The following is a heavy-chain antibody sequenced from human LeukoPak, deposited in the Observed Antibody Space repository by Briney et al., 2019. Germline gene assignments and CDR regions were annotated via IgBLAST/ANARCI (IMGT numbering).Heavy chain of an antibody. CDR3: ARDLAFSRLDY. J-gene: IGHJ4*02. CDR2: ISGTGGRT. D-gene: IGHD2/OR15-2a*01. Sequence: PGGSLRLSCAASGFTFSSYAMSWVRQAPGKGLEWVSAISGTGGRTYYADSVKGRFTISRDNSKNTLYLQMDSLRVEDTAFYYCARDLAFSRLDYWGQGVLVTVSS. V-gene: IGHV3-23*01. CDR1: GFTFSSYA.